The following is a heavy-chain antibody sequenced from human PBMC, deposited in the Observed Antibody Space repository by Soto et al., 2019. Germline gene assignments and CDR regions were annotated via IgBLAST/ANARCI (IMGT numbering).Heavy chain of an antibody. V-gene: IGHV1-18*04. Sequence: QVQLVQSAPEVKKPGASVTVSCKASGYTFTNYGLNWLRQAPGQGPQWMGGISTYNGVTNYAQKFQGRITMTTDASTNIVSMELRSLTADYTAVYYCARDLRYGYNFGDWFDPWGQGTLVTVSS. D-gene: IGHD3-16*01. CDR3: ARDLRYGYNFGDWFDP. CDR2: ISTYNGVT. J-gene: IGHJ5*02. CDR1: GYTFTNYG.